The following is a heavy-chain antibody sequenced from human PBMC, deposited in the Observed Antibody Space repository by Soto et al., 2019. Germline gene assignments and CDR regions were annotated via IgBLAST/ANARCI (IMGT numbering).Heavy chain of an antibody. CDR1: GLTLSSFA. J-gene: IGHJ6*02. CDR2: ISVSGGRT. D-gene: IGHD1-26*01. Sequence: PGGSLRLSCAASGLTLSSFAMSWVRQAPGKGLECVSFISVSGGRTYYADSVKGRFTISRDKSKNTLYLQMNSLRAEDSAIHYCAKWGGTNYHYNGMDVWGQGTTVTVSS. V-gene: IGHV3-23*01. CDR3: AKWGGTNYHYNGMDV.